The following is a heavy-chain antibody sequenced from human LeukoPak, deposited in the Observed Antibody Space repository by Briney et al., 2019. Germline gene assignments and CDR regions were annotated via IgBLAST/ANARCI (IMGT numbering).Heavy chain of an antibody. CDR1: GYTFTSYY. V-gene: IGHV1-46*01. D-gene: IGHD6-13*01. CDR2: INPSGGST. J-gene: IGHJ4*02. CDR3: AKDLPGNSWYVPLDY. Sequence: ASVKVSCKASGYTFTSYYMHWVRQAPGQGLEWMGIINPSGGSTSYAQKFQGRVTMTRDTSTSTVYMELSSLRSEDTAVYYCAKDLPGNSWYVPLDYWGQGTLVTVSS.